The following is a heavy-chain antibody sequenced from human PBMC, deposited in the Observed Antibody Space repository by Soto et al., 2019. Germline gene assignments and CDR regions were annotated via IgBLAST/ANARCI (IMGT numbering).Heavy chain of an antibody. V-gene: IGHV3-21*02. J-gene: IGHJ3*01. CDR2: ISTTSSYT. D-gene: IGHD2-2*01. CDR1: GFTFSRYY. CDR3: ARDDGLSSTHVKAFDL. Sequence: EVQLVESGGGLVEPGGSLRLSCAASGFTFSRYYMNWVRQAPGKGLEWVSSISTTSSYTHYADSLKGRFTISRVNAKKLLYLQMNSLRAEDTAVYYCARDDGLSSTHVKAFDLWGQGTKVNVSS.